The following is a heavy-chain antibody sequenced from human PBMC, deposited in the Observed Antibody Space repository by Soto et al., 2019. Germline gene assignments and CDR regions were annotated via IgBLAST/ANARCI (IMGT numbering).Heavy chain of an antibody. CDR3: AKGGITMIVIVTATFYFDS. CDR1: GFNFGSYA. Sequence: EVQLLESGGGLEQPGGSRRLSCAASGFNFGSYAMTWVRQAPGKGLEWVADISGNGVNTDYADSVKGRFLISRDNVKNTVFLQMNSLRAEDTATYYCAKGGITMIVIVTATFYFDSWGQGTVVTVSS. J-gene: IGHJ4*02. CDR2: ISGNGVNT. D-gene: IGHD3-22*01. V-gene: IGHV3-23*01.